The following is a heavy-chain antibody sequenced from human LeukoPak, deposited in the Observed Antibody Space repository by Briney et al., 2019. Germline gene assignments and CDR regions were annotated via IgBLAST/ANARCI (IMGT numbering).Heavy chain of an antibody. J-gene: IGHJ4*02. Sequence: GGSLRLSCAASGFTFSSYLMSWVRQAPGKGLQWVANIKQDGSEKHYVDSVKGRFTISRDNAKNSLYLQMNSLSAEDTAVYYCAREGEHDWGQGALVTVSS. CDR1: GFTFSSYL. CDR3: AREGEHD. V-gene: IGHV3-7*05. D-gene: IGHD1/OR15-1a*01. CDR2: IKQDGSEK.